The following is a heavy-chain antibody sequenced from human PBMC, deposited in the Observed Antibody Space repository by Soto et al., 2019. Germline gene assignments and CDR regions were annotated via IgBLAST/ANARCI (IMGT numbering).Heavy chain of an antibody. CDR2: IKEDGSER. CDR3: ARATGADKEDY. V-gene: IGHV3-7*04. J-gene: IGHJ4*02. Sequence: HPGGSLRLSCAASGFTSSTYAMSWVRQAPGKGLEWVANIKEDGSERYYVDSVKGRFTISRDNAKNSLYLQMNSLRAEDTAVYYCARATGADKEDYWGQRTLVTVSS. CDR1: GFTSSTYA. D-gene: IGHD3-10*01.